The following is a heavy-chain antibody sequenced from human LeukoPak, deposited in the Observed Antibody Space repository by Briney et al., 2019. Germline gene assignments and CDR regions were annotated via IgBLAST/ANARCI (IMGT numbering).Heavy chain of an antibody. D-gene: IGHD2-15*01. J-gene: IGHJ3*02. CDR1: GFTFDDYV. V-gene: IGHV3-9*01. Sequence: GGSLRLSCAASGFTFDDYVMNWVRQAPGKGLEWVSGISWNSGTIGYADSVRGRFTISRDNAKNSLYLQMNSLRAEDTALYYCVKGAAYHLGDAFDIWGQGTMVTVSS. CDR2: ISWNSGTI. CDR3: VKGAAYHLGDAFDI.